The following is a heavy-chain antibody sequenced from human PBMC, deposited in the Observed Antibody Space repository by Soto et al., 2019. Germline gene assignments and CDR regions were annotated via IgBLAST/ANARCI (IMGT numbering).Heavy chain of an antibody. D-gene: IGHD4-17*01. CDR1: EFTFSSYS. Sequence: PGGSLRLSCAASEFTFSSYSMNWVRQAPGKGLEWVLSISSSSSYIYYADSVKGRFTIARENAKNSLYLQMNSLRAEDTAVYYCARGALNHGDPTYFDIWGQGTMVTVSS. V-gene: IGHV3-21*01. CDR2: ISSSSSYI. CDR3: ARGALNHGDPTYFDI. J-gene: IGHJ3*02.